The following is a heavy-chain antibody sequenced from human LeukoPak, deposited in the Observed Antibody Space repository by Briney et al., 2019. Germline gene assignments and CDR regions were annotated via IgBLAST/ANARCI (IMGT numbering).Heavy chain of an antibody. CDR1: GGTFSSYA. J-gene: IGHJ4*02. V-gene: IGHV1-8*02. D-gene: IGHD7-27*01. CDR2: MSPNSGDT. Sequence: ASVKVSCKASGGTFSSYAISWVRQAPGQGLEWMGWMSPNSGDTGYAQKFQDRVTMTRNTSISTAYMELSSLRSDDTAVYYCARGPPNWGYDYWGPGTLFTVSS. CDR3: ARGPPNWGYDY.